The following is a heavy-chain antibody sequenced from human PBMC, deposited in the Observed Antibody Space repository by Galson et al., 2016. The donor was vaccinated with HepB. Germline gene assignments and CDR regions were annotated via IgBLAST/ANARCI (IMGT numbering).Heavy chain of an antibody. Sequence: SLRLSCAASGFSFSNSGMSWVRQAPGRGLEWVSGITRSGDATHYEDIARGRFTISRDNSKNTLYLYMNSLSAGDRALYYCGKHGGFDYWGQGALVTVSS. CDR2: ITRSGDAT. CDR1: GFSFSNSG. CDR3: GKHGGFDY. D-gene: IGHD3-16*01. J-gene: IGHJ4*02. V-gene: IGHV3-23*01.